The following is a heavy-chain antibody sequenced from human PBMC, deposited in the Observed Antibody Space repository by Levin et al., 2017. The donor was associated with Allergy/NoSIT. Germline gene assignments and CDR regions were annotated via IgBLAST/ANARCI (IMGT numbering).Heavy chain of an antibody. D-gene: IGHD6-19*01. CDR3: ARAFSSGTGRGRRLDY. J-gene: IGHJ4*02. Sequence: SETLSLTCAVYGGSFSGYYWSWIRQPPGKGLEWIGEINHSGSTNYNPSLKSRVTISVDTSQNQFSLKLSSVTAAGTAVYYCARAFSSGTGRGRRLDYWGQGTLVTVSS. CDR2: INHSGST. CDR1: GGSFSGYY. V-gene: IGHV4-34*01.